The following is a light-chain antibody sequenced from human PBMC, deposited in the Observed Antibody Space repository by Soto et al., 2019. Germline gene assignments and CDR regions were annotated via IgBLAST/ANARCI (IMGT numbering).Light chain of an antibody. J-gene: IGKJ1*01. V-gene: IGKV3-20*01. CDR2: GAS. CDR1: QSVRSNY. CDR3: QQYGSSPRT. Sequence: EIVLTQSPGTLSLSPGERATLSCRASQSVRSNYLAWYQQKPGQAPRLLIFGASSRATGTPDRFSGSGSGTDFTLTISRLEPEDFAIYYCQQYGSSPRTFGQGTKVEIK.